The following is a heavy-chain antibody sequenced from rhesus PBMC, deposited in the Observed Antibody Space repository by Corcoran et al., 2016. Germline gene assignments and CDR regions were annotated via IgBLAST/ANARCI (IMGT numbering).Heavy chain of an antibody. CDR1: GYSIRSGYG. J-gene: IGHJ3*01. CDR3: ARDRGLNDAFDF. Sequence: QVQLQESGPGLVKPSETLSLTCAVSGYSIRSGYGWSWLRQPPGKGREWIGYIGGSRGSTTYNPSLKSRVTISIDTSKNQFSLKLSSVTAADTAVYYCARDRGLNDAFDFWGQGLRVTVSS. V-gene: IGHV4-127*01. CDR2: IGGSRGST. D-gene: IGHD6-37*01.